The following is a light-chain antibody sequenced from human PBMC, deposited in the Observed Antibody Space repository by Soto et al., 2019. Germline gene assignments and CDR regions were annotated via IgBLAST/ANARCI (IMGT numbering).Light chain of an antibody. J-gene: IGLJ2*01. CDR3: TTWDDSLSAVV. CDR1: SSNIGNNY. V-gene: IGLV1-47*01. CDR2: RND. Sequence: QLVLTQPPSASGTPGQRVTISCSGSSSNIGNNYVHWYQQLPGTAPKLLIYRNDQRPSGVPDRFSGSKSGTSASLAISGLRSEDETDDYCTTWDDSLSAVVFGGGTKVTVL.